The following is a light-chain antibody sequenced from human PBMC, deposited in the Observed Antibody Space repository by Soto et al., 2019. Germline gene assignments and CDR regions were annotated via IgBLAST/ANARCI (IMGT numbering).Light chain of an antibody. CDR2: VES. CDR1: QGISSS. J-gene: IGKJ4*01. Sequence: IQLTQSPSSLSASVGDRVTITCRARQGISSSLAWYQQKPGNAPKLLIYVESTLQSGVQSRFSGSGSGTDFTLTSSSLQPEDFATYYCQHRNRYPLTFGGGTKVESK. V-gene: IGKV1-9*01. CDR3: QHRNRYPLT.